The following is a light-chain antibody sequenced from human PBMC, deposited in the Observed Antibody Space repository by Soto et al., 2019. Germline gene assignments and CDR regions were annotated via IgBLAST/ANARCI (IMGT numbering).Light chain of an antibody. CDR2: GAS. V-gene: IGKV3-20*01. CDR1: QRVSSSY. J-gene: IGKJ5*01. CDR3: QQYGSSPRT. Sequence: EIVLTQSPGTLSLSPGERATLSCRASQRVSSSYLAWYQHKPGQAPRLLIYGASSRATGIPDRFSGSGSGTDFTLTISRLEPEDFAVYYCQQYGSSPRTFGQGTRLQIK.